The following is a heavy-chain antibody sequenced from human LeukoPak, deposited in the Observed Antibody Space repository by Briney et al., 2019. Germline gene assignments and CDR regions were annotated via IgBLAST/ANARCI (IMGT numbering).Heavy chain of an antibody. CDR2: MSQDGSDK. V-gene: IGHV3-7*01. J-gene: IGHJ3*01. CDR3: VAYKFLLLWSAFDV. Sequence: PGGSLRLSCAISGFTSSTAWLTWVRQAPGNGPEWVADMSQDGSDKYYLDSVRGRFFISGDTIKNSVSLHMHRLGVEAAAECYCVAYKFLLLWSAFDVWGRGTMVTVSS. D-gene: IGHD1-14*01. CDR1: GFTSSTAW.